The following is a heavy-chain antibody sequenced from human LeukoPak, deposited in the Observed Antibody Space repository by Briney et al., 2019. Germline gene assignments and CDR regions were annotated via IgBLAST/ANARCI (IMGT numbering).Heavy chain of an antibody. D-gene: IGHD3-3*02. CDR3: ARDGILGSHDT. CDR1: GFTFSRYW. Sequence: GGSLRLSCAASGFTFSRYWMHWVRHTPGKGLMWVSRVDSDGSGTSYADSVKGRFTISRDNAKNTVYLQMNSLRADDTAVYYCARDGILGSHDTWGQGTLVTASS. CDR2: VDSDGSGT. V-gene: IGHV3-74*01. J-gene: IGHJ5*02.